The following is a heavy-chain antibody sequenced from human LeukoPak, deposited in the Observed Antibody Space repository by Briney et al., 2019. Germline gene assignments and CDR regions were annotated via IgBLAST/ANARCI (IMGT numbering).Heavy chain of an antibody. Sequence: GGSLRLSCAASGFKFDDYGMSWVRRAPGKGLEWVSGISWNGGNTGYADSVKGRFTISRDNAKNSVFLQVNSLRADDTAFYYCAREGIYCVNGVCYLDYWGQGTLVTVSS. CDR2: ISWNGGNT. D-gene: IGHD2-8*01. CDR3: AREGIYCVNGVCYLDY. CDR1: GFKFDDYG. J-gene: IGHJ4*02. V-gene: IGHV3-20*04.